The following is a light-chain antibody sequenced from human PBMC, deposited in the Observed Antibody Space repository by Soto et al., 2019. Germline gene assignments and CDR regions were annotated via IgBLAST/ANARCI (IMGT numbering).Light chain of an antibody. Sequence: DIRMTQSPSTLSASVGDRVTIPCRASQSISIWLAWYQQKPGKAPKLLIYKASILQTGVPSRFSGSGSGTEFTLTLSSLQPDDCATYYCQHYNTYPWTFGQGTKVEMK. CDR1: QSISIW. J-gene: IGKJ1*01. CDR2: KAS. CDR3: QHYNTYPWT. V-gene: IGKV1-5*03.